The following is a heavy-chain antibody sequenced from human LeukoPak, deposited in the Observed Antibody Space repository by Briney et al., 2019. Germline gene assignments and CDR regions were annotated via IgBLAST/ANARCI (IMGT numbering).Heavy chain of an antibody. J-gene: IGHJ4*02. CDR3: ARGRSWSYILDY. CDR2: IYYSGST. Sequence: SETLSLTCTVSGGSISSYYWSWIRQPPGKGLEWIGYIYYSGSTNYNPSLKSRVTISVDTSKNQFSLKLSSLTAAETAVYYCARGRSWSYILDYWGQGTLVTVSS. D-gene: IGHD6-13*01. CDR1: GGSISSYY. V-gene: IGHV4-59*01.